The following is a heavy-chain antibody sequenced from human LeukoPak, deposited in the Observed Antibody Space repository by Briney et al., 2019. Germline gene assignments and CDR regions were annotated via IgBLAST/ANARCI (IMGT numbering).Heavy chain of an antibody. D-gene: IGHD3-22*01. CDR2: INHSGST. J-gene: IGHJ4*02. CDR1: GGSISSGGYY. CDR3: ASGNYYDSSGYYFDY. Sequence: SQTLSLTCAVSGGSISSGGYYWSWIRQPPGKGLEWIGEINHSGSTNYNPSLKSRVTISVDTSKNQFSLKLSSVTAADTAVYYCASGNYYDSSGYYFDYWGQGTLVTVSS. V-gene: IGHV4-30-2*01.